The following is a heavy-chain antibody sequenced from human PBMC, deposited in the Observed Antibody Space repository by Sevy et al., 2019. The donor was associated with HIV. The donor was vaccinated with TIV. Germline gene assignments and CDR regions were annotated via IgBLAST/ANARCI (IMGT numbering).Heavy chain of an antibody. D-gene: IGHD2-2*01. CDR2: ISSNGGST. Sequence: GGSLRLSCSASGFTFNSYAMHWVRQAPGKGLEYVSAISSNGGSTYYADSVKGRFTISRDNAKNSLYLQMNSLRAEDTALYYCARDCNSASCLWGLDVWGQGTTVTVSS. J-gene: IGHJ6*02. CDR3: ARDCNSASCLWGLDV. CDR1: GFTFNSYA. V-gene: IGHV3-64*04.